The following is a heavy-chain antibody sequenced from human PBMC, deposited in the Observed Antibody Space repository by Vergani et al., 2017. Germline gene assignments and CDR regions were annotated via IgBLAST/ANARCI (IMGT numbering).Heavy chain of an antibody. J-gene: IGHJ4*02. V-gene: IGHV3-11*06. Sequence: QVQLVESGGGLVKPGGSLRLSCAASGFTFSDYYMSWIRQAPGKGREWVSYISSSSSYTNYADSVKGRFTISRDNAKNSLYLQMNSLRAEDTAVYYCARDRNSGSFDYWGQGTLVTVSS. D-gene: IGHD1-26*01. CDR1: GFTFSDYY. CDR3: ARDRNSGSFDY. CDR2: ISSSSSYT.